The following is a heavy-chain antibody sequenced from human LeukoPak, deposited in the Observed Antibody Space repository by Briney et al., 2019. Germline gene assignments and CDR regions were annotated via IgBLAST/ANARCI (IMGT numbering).Heavy chain of an antibody. Sequence: ASVTVSFTASGFTFTVYYIHWVRQAPGQGVEWMGWINPNTGGTNYAQKFQGRVTMTRDMSISTAYMELSRLTSDDTALYYCARSGAYYSGMYHFDYWGQGTLVSVSS. J-gene: IGHJ4*02. CDR3: ARSGAYYSGMYHFDY. D-gene: IGHD3-22*01. CDR1: GFTFTVYY. V-gene: IGHV1-2*02. CDR2: INPNTGGT.